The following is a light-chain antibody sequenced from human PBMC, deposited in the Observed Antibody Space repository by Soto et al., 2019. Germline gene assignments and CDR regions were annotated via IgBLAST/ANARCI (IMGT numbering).Light chain of an antibody. CDR3: CSYAGSSTHVV. V-gene: IGLV2-23*01. CDR1: SSDVVSYNL. CDR2: EGS. Sequence: QSALTQPASVSRSPGQSITISCTGTSSDVVSYNLVSWYQQYPGKAPKLIIYEGSKRPSGVSNRFSGSKSGNTASLRISGLQAEDEADYYCCSYAGSSTHVVVGGGTQLTV. J-gene: IGLJ2*01.